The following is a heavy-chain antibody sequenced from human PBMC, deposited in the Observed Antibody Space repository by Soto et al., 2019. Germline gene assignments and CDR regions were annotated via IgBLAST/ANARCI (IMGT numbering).Heavy chain of an antibody. V-gene: IGHV1-2*04. Sequence: QVQLVQSGAEVKEPGASVTVSCRASGDRFTDYYMHWVRQAPGQGLEWMGWINPNSGVTKYAQKFQGWGTMTRDTAIRTVYMQLSRLRFDDTAIYYWARESGGATAPLDYYYFYMDVWGTGTTVTVSS. CDR2: INPNSGVT. CDR3: ARESGGATAPLDYYYFYMDV. CDR1: GDRFTDYY. D-gene: IGHD5-12*01. J-gene: IGHJ6*03.